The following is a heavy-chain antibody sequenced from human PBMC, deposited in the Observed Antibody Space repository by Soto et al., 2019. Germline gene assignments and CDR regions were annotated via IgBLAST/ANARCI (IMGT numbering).Heavy chain of an antibody. Sequence: QVQLVQSGAEVKKPGSSVKVSCKASGGTFSSYAISWVRQAPGQGLEWMGGIIPIFGTAKYAQKFQGRVTITADDSTSTASMELSSLRSEDTAVYDCAIDGWAAMVSPCVWYFDLWGRGTLVTVSS. J-gene: IGHJ2*01. CDR2: IIPIFGTA. V-gene: IGHV1-69*12. D-gene: IGHD5-18*01. CDR3: AIDGWAAMVSPCVWYFDL. CDR1: GGTFSSYA.